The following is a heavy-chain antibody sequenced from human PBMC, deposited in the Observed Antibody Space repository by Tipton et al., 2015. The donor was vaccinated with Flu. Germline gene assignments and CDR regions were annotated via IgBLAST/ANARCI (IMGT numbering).Heavy chain of an antibody. J-gene: IGHJ4*02. Sequence: GSLRLSCATSGITLSTFAMSWVRQAPGKGLEWVSAIGGGGATTYFADSVKGRFTISRDNIRNTLYLQMNSLRAEDTAIYYCARVIPEFVAGLSYWGQGTLVSVSS. V-gene: IGHV3-23*01. CDR1: GITLSTFA. CDR3: ARVIPEFVAGLSY. CDR2: IGGGGATT. D-gene: IGHD6-19*01.